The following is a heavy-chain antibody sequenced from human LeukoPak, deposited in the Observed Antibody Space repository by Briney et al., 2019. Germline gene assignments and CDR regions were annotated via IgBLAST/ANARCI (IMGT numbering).Heavy chain of an antibody. CDR3: ARAQGSTVTDVGY. CDR2: ISSSSSTI. V-gene: IGHV3-48*01. Sequence: GGSLRLSCAASGFTFSSYSMNWVRQAPGKGLEWVSYISSSSSTIYYADSVKGRFTISRDNSKNSLYLQMNSLRAEDTAVYYCARAQGSTVTDVGYWGQGTLVTVSS. CDR1: GFTFSSYS. D-gene: IGHD4-11*01. J-gene: IGHJ4*02.